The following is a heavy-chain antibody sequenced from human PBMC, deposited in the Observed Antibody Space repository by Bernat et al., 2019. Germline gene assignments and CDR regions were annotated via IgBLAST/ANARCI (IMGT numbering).Heavy chain of an antibody. D-gene: IGHD2-15*01. V-gene: IGHV3-23*01. Sequence: EVQLLESGGGLVQPGGSLRLACAASGFTFRNYVMSWVRQAPGKGLEWVSGIDRDGGHTYYAGSVKGRFTIPRDNSKNTLYLKMKSRRAEDTAVYYCAKGTDGRGFWWSSDYWGQGSLVPVSA. CDR1: GFTFRNYV. CDR3: AKGTDGRGFWWSSDY. CDR2: IDRDGGHT. J-gene: IGHJ4*02.